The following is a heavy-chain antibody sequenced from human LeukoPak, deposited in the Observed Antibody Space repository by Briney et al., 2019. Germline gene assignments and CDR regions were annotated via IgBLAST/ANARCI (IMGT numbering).Heavy chain of an antibody. CDR3: ARDPYSGGYGDYYYYYMDV. CDR1: GFTFSSYN. J-gene: IGHJ6*03. D-gene: IGHD1-26*01. CDR2: ITSSSSYI. V-gene: IGHV3-21*01. Sequence: GGSLRLSCAASGFTFSSYNMNWVRQAPGKGLEWVSSITSSSSYIYYADSVKGRFTISRDNAKNSLYLQINSLRAEDTAVYYCARDPYSGGYGDYYYYYMDVWGKGTTVTISS.